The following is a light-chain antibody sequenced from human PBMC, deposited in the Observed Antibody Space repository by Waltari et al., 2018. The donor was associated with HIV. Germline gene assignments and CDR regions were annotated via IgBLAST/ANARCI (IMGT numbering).Light chain of an antibody. CDR3: QQYGSSPPVT. CDR1: QSVSSSY. J-gene: IGKJ5*01. Sequence: VLAQSPGTLSLSPGERATLSCRASQSVSSSYLAWYQQKPGQAPRLLIYGASSRATGIPDRFSGSGSGTDFTLTISRLEPEDFAVYYCQQYGSSPPVTFGQGTRLEIK. V-gene: IGKV3-20*01. CDR2: GAS.